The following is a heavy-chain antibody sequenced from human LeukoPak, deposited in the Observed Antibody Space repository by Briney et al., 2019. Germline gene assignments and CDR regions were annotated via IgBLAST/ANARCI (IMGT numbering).Heavy chain of an antibody. J-gene: IGHJ4*02. Sequence: PSQTLSLTCSVSGGSISSGHYYWSWIRQHAGKGLEWIGHIYTSGSTSYNPSLKSRVAISRDTSKNQFSLKLSSVIAADTAVYYCARDTYGSGSSTFDYWGQGTLVTVSS. CDR1: GGSISSGHYY. CDR3: ARDTYGSGSSTFDY. D-gene: IGHD3-10*01. CDR2: IYTSGST. V-gene: IGHV4-61*09.